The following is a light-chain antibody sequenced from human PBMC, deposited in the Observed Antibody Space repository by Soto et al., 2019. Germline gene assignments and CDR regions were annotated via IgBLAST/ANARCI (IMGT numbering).Light chain of an antibody. J-gene: IGLJ2*01. V-gene: IGLV2-8*01. CDR2: EVN. CDR3: SSYAGSNNLVV. CDR1: SSDVGGYNY. Sequence: QSVLTQPPSASGSPGQSVTISCTGTSSDVGGYNYVSWYQQHSGKAPKLIIYEVNKRPSGVPDRFSGSKSGNTASLTVSGLQAEDEADYYCSSYAGSNNLVVFGGGTKLTVL.